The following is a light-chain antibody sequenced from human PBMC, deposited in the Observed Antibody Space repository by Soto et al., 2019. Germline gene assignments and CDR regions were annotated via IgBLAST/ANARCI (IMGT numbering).Light chain of an antibody. CDR3: SSKTSSSSPFV. V-gene: IGLV2-14*01. CDR1: TSDVGAYNY. CDR2: EVS. Sequence: QSALTQPASVSGSPGQSITISCTGSTSDVGAYNYVSWYKHHPGQAPQLMIYEVSNRPSGVSNRFSGSKSGNTASLTISGHQADDEGDYYCSSKTSSSSPFVFGTGTKLTVL. J-gene: IGLJ1*01.